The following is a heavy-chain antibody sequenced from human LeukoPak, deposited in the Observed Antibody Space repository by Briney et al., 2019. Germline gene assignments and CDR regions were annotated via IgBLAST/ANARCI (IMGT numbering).Heavy chain of an antibody. V-gene: IGHV3-21*04. CDR1: GFTFSTYH. D-gene: IGHD3-16*01. Sequence: GGSLRLSCEASGFTFSTYHMNWVRQAPGKGLEWVSSITSDRNYKYYADSVEGRFTISRNNTKNSLYLQMNSLGAEDTAVYYCARDFGGASDYWGQGTLVTVSS. J-gene: IGHJ4*02. CDR2: ITSDRNYK. CDR3: ARDFGGASDY.